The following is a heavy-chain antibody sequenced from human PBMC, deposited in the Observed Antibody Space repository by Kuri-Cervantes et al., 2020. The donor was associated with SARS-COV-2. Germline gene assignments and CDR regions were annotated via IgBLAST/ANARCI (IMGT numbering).Heavy chain of an antibody. V-gene: IGHV4-59*01. CDR1: YASMTSFY. CDR3: ASGNDFSLDY. D-gene: IGHD4-11*01. CDR2: LYYTGKS. Sequence: GPLRLSCTVSYASMTSFYWSWIRQSPGRGLEWIGYLYYTGKSNYNPSLESRVSMSLAASESRFFLTLTSVTAADTAMYYCASGNDFSLDYWGQGILVTVSS. J-gene: IGHJ4*02.